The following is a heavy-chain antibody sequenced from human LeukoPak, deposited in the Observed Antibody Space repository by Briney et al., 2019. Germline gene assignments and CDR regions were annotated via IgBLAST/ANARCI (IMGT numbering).Heavy chain of an antibody. D-gene: IGHD3-10*01. Sequence: SVTLSLTCNVSGGSISSGGYYWRWIRQPPGKGLEWIGYIYHSGSTYNNPSLESRVTISVDRSKNQFSLKLSSVTAADTAVYYCARDPVYGSGLDCWGQGTLVTVSS. CDR3: ARDPVYGSGLDC. J-gene: IGHJ4*02. V-gene: IGHV4-30-2*01. CDR2: IYHSGST. CDR1: GGSISSGGYY.